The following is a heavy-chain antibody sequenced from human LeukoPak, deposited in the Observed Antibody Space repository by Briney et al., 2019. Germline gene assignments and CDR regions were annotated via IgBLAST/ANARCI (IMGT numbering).Heavy chain of an antibody. CDR3: ARGRITAARRYNWFDP. D-gene: IGHD6-13*01. CDR2: INPNSGGT. J-gene: IGHJ5*02. V-gene: IGHV1-2*02. Sequence: ASVKVSCKASGYTFTGYYMHWVRQAPGQGLEWMGWINPNSGGTNYAQKFQGRVTMTRDTSISTAYMELSRLRSDDTAVYYCARGRITAARRYNWFDPWGQGTLVTVSS. CDR1: GYTFTGYY.